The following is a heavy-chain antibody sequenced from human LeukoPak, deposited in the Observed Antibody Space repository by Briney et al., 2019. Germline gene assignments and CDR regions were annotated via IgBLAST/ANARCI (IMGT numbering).Heavy chain of an antibody. CDR2: TYYRSKWFD. CDR3: ARGRIAYYGLDV. Sequence: SQTLSLTCAISGDSVSSNSAAWNWIRQSPSRGLEWLGRTYYRSKWFDDFAESVKSRITINPDTSKNQFSLQLNSVTPEDTAVYFCARGRIAYYGLDVWGQGTTVTVS. V-gene: IGHV6-1*01. J-gene: IGHJ6*02. CDR1: GDSVSSNSAA. D-gene: IGHD2-21*01.